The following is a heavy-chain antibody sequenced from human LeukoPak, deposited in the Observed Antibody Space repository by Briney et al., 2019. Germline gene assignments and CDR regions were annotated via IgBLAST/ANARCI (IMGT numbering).Heavy chain of an antibody. CDR3: ARRPGYYFDY. CDR2: IYHSGST. CDR1: GYSISSGYY. V-gene: IGHV4-38-2*01. Sequence: WETLSLTCAVSGYSISSGYYWGWIRQTPGKGLEWIGSIYHSGSTYYNPSLKSRVTISVDTSKNQFSLKLSSVTAADTAVYYCARRPGYYFDYWGQGTLVTVSS. J-gene: IGHJ4*02.